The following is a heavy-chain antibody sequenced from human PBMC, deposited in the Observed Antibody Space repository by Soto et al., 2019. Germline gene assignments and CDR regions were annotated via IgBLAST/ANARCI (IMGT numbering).Heavy chain of an antibody. CDR3: AKDSGSYPLAPYFDY. D-gene: IGHD1-26*01. V-gene: IGHV3-48*01. CDR2: ISSSSSTI. J-gene: IGHJ4*02. Sequence: QPGGSLRLSCAASGFTFSTYSMNWVRQAPGKGLEWVSYISSSSSTIFYTDSVKGRFTVSRDNAKNSLYLQMNSLRAEDTAVYYCAKDSGSYPLAPYFDYWGQGTLVTVSS. CDR1: GFTFSTYS.